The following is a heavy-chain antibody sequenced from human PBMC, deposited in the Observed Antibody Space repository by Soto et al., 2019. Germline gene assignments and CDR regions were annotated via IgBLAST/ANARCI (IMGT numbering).Heavy chain of an antibody. CDR2: IYPGDSDT. J-gene: IGHJ6*02. CDR3: ARDIVVLPAAKRDYYYYGMDV. V-gene: IGHV5-51*06. Sequence: GESLKISCKGSGYSFTSYWIGWVRQMPGKGLEWMGIIYPGDSDTRYSPSFQGQVTISADKSISTAYLQWSSLKASDTAMYYCARDIVVLPAAKRDYYYYGMDVWGQGTTVTVSS. CDR1: GYSFTSYW. D-gene: IGHD2-2*01.